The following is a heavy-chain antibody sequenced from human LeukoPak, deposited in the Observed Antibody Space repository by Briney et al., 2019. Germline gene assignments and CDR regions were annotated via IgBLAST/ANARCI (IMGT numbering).Heavy chain of an antibody. CDR3: ARVGGSSGWYHRPGGPYELDY. CDR1: GFTFSSYE. CDR2: ISSSGSTI. J-gene: IGHJ4*02. Sequence: PGGSLRLSCAASGFTFSSYEMNWVRQAPGKGLEWVSYISSSGSTIYYADSVKGRFTISRDNAKNSLYLQMNSLRAEDTAVYYCARVGGSSGWYHRPGGPYELDYWGQGTLVTVSS. V-gene: IGHV3-48*03. D-gene: IGHD6-19*01.